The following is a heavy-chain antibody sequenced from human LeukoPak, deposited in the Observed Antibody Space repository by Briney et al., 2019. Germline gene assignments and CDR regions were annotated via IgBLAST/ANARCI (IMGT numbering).Heavy chain of an antibody. V-gene: IGHV5-51*01. Sequence: GESLQISCKGSGYSFTSYWIGWVRQLPGKGLEWMGIIYPGDSDTRYSPSFQGQVTISADKSISTAYLQWSSLKASDTAMYYCARRGSSRDYYYYYYMDVWGKGTTVTVSS. CDR3: ARRGSSRDYYYYYYMDV. J-gene: IGHJ6*03. CDR1: GYSFTSYW. D-gene: IGHD6-6*01. CDR2: IYPGDSDT.